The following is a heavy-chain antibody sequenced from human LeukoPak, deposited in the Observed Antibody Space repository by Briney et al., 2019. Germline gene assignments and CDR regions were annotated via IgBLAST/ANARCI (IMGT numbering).Heavy chain of an antibody. D-gene: IGHD5-12*01. V-gene: IGHV3-48*03. CDR2: ISSSGSTI. CDR3: ARDIGRWATGFYFDY. Sequence: PGGSLRLSCAASGFTFSSYEMNWVRQAPGKGLEWVSYISSSGSTIYYADSVKGRFTISRDNAKNSLYLQMNSLRAEDTAVYYCARDIGRWATGFYFDYWGQGTLVTVSS. CDR1: GFTFSSYE. J-gene: IGHJ4*02.